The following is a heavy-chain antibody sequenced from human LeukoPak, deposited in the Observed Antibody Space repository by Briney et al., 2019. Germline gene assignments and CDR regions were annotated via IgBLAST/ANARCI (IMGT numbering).Heavy chain of an antibody. CDR1: GSTLRKAY. CDR3: ARGLRGSWGLDDY. D-gene: IGHD2-15*01. V-gene: IGHV3-7*01. CDR2: INHVGSEK. Sequence: GRCHRPSFAASGSTLRKAYMSWVRQAPGKGLGCVANINHVGSEKYYAGSSKGRFTISRDNAKSSLYLQMNSRRPQDPPLNYCARGLRGSWGLDDYWGQGTLVTVSS. J-gene: IGHJ4*02.